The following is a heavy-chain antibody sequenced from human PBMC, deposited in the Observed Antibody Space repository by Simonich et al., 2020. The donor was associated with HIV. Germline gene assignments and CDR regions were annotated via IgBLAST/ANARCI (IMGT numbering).Heavy chain of an antibody. J-gene: IGHJ4*02. CDR1: VFTFDVFA. Sequence: EVQLVESGGGLVQPGRSLRLSCAASVFTFDVFAMHWVRKAPGKGLEWGSYISSTNSSIYDADSVKGRFTISRDNAKNSLYLQINSLRAEDTAVYYCARDGAVAGTDFDYWGQGTLVTVSS. D-gene: IGHD6-19*01. CDR2: ISSTNSSI. CDR3: ARDGAVAGTDFDY. V-gene: IGHV3-48*01.